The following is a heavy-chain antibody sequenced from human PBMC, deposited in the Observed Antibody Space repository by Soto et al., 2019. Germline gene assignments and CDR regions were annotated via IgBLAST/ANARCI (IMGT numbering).Heavy chain of an antibody. D-gene: IGHD3-9*01. CDR2: FVPVFGSA. Sequence: QVQLVQSGAEVKKPGSSVRVSCKASGAAFNTITINWVRQAPGQGLEWMGGFVPVFGSATYAQKFQGRVAITADASTSTFYMALSRLNSADTALYYCVREDDTTGSYSWFDPWGQGTLVTVSS. J-gene: IGHJ5*02. CDR3: VREDDTTGSYSWFDP. CDR1: GAAFNTIT. V-gene: IGHV1-69*01.